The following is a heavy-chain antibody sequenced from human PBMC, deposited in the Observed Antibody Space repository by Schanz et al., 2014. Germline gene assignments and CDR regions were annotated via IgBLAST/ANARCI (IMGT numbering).Heavy chain of an antibody. D-gene: IGHD3-22*01. Sequence: VQLLESGGGLVQPGGSLRLSCAASGFTFSSYAMSWVRQAPGKGLEWIGFISYSGSTYYNPSLKSRVTISVDTSKNQFSLKLSSVTAADTAVYYCARGTRERLLLRSWQFAFDIWGQGTMVTVSS. CDR3: ARGTRERLLLRSWQFAFDI. V-gene: IGHV4-59*12. CDR1: GFTFSSYA. CDR2: ISYSGST. J-gene: IGHJ3*02.